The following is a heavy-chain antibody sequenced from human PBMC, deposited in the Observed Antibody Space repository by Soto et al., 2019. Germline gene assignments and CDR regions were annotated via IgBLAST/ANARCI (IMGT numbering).Heavy chain of an antibody. D-gene: IGHD6-13*01. J-gene: IGHJ6*02. CDR1: GYTFTSYY. Sequence: ASVKVSCKASGYTFTSYYMHWVRQAPGQGLEWMGIINPSGGSTSYAQKFQGRVTMTRDTSTSTVYMELSSLRSEDTAVYYCARDPARYSSSWANCYGMDVWGQGTTVTVSS. V-gene: IGHV1-46*01. CDR3: ARDPARYSSSWANCYGMDV. CDR2: INPSGGST.